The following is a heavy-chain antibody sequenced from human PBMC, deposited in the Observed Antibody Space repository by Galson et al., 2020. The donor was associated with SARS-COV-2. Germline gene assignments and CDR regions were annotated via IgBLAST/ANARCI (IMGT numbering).Heavy chain of an antibody. CDR1: GFTFSSYG. Sequence: GESLKISCAASGFTFSSYGMHWVRQAPGKGLEWVAVISYDGSNKYYADSVKGRFTISRDNSKNTLYLQMNSLRAEETAVYYCADGLGGAYWPIDYWGQGTRVTVSS. CDR2: ISYDGSNK. CDR3: ADGLGGAYWPIDY. J-gene: IGHJ4*02. V-gene: IGHV3-30*03. D-gene: IGHD2-8*02.